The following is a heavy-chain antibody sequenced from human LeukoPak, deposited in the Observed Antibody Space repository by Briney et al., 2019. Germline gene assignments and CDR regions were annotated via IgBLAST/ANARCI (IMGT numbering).Heavy chain of an antibody. Sequence: GGSLRLSCAASGFTFSSYSMNWVRQAPGKGLEWVSSISSSSSYIYYADSVKGRFTISRDNAKNSLYLQMNSLRAEDTAVYYCARARGYDFWSDYYKDYYYYMDVWGKGTTVTVSS. V-gene: IGHV3-21*01. CDR3: ARARGYDFWSDYYKDYYYYMDV. CDR1: GFTFSSYS. D-gene: IGHD3-3*01. J-gene: IGHJ6*03. CDR2: ISSSSSYI.